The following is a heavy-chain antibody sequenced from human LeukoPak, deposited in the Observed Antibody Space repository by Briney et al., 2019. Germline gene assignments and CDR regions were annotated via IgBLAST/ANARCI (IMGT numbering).Heavy chain of an antibody. V-gene: IGHV4-59*01. D-gene: IGHD3-22*01. CDR3: ARGTRGDYYDSSGESFDY. J-gene: IGHJ4*02. CDR1: GGSISSYY. CDR2: IYYSGST. Sequence: SETLSLTCTVSGGSISSYYWSWIRQPPGKGLEWIGYIYYSGSTNYNPSLKSRVTISVDTSKNQFSLKLSSVTAADTAVYYCARGTRGDYYDSSGESFDYWGQGTLVTVSS.